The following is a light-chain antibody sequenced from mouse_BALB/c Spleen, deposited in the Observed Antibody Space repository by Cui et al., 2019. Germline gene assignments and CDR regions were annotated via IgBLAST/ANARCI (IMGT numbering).Light chain of an antibody. CDR1: SSVSY. CDR2: DTS. J-gene: IGKJ5*01. CDR3: QQWSSYPLT. Sequence: IVLTQSPAIMSESPGEKVTMTCSASSSVSYMYWYQQKPGSSPRLLIYDTSNLASGVPVRFSGSGSGTSYSLTISRMEAEDAATYYCQQWSSYPLTFGAGTKLELK. V-gene: IGKV4-55*01.